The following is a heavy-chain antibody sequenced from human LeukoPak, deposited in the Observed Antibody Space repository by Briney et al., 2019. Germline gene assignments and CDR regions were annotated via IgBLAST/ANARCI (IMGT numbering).Heavy chain of an antibody. CDR1: GFTFSSYG. J-gene: IGHJ6*03. CDR3: AKADYGDYANYMDV. CDR2: ISGSGGST. V-gene: IGHV3-23*01. D-gene: IGHD4-17*01. Sequence: GGSLRLSCAASGFTFSSYGMSWVRQAPGKGLEWVSVISGSGGSTYYADSVKGRFTISRDNSKNTLYLQMNSLRTEDTALYYCAKADYGDYANYMDVWGKGTTVTVSS.